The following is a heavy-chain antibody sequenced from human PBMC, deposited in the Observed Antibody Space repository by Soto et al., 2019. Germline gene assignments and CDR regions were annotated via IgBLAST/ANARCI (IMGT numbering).Heavy chain of an antibody. V-gene: IGHV4-59*01. CDR1: GGSITSNY. Sequence: QVQLQESGPGLVKPSETLSLTCIVAGGSITSNYWSWIRQPPGKGLEWIWYIYYSGNTNYNPSLKSRVIISIDTSKNHFFLKLSSVTAADTAVYYCARGPYYYYYGLDVWGQGTTVTVSS. CDR2: IYYSGNT. J-gene: IGHJ6*02. CDR3: ARGPYYYYYGLDV.